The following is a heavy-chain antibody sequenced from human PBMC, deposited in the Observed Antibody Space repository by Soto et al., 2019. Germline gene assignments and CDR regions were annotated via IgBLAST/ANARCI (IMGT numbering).Heavy chain of an antibody. CDR2: ISAYNGNT. D-gene: IGHD3-3*01. CDR3: ARDRSGVLLEWLFPDY. CDR1: GYTLTELS. J-gene: IGHJ4*02. V-gene: IGHV1-18*01. Sequence: QVQLVQSGAEVKKPGASVKVSCKVSGYTLTELSMHWVRQAPGKGLEWMGWISAYNGNTNYAQKLQGRVTMTTDTSTSTAYMELRSLRSDDTAVYYCARDRSGVLLEWLFPDYWGQGTLVTVSS.